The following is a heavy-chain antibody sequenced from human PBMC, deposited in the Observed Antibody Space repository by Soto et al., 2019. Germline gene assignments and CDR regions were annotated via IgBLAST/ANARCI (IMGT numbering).Heavy chain of an antibody. CDR3: ARVWDCSGGSCYSYNWFAP. D-gene: IGHD2-15*01. J-gene: IGHJ5*02. CDR2: IIPILGIA. Sequence: GASVKVSCKASGGTFSSYTISWVRQAPGQGLEWMGRIIPILGIANYAQKFQGRVTITADKSTSTAYMELSSLRSEDTAVYYCARVWDCSGGSCYSYNWFAPWGKGTLAIVSS. CDR1: GGTFSSYT. V-gene: IGHV1-69*02.